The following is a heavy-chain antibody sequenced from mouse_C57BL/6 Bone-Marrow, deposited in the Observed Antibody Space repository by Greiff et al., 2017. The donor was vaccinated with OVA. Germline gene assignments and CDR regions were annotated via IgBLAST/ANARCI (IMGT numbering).Heavy chain of an antibody. D-gene: IGHD1-1*02. V-gene: IGHV5-17*01. J-gene: IGHJ3*01. CDR1: GFTFSDYG. CDR3: ARRIWSAWFAY. CDR2: ISSGSSTI. Sequence: EVKVEESGGGLVKPGGSLKLSCAASGFTFSDYGMHWVRQAPEKGLEWVAYISSGSSTIYYADTVKGRFTISRDNAKNTLFLQMTSLRSEDTAMYYCARRIWSAWFAYWGQGTLVTVSA.